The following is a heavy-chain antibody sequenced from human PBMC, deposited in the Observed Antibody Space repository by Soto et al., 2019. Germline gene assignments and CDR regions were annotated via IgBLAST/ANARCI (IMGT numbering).Heavy chain of an antibody. CDR2: ISASGRST. J-gene: IGHJ6*02. V-gene: IGHV3-23*01. Sequence: GGALRLSCAASGLTFSTSAMSWVRQAPGKGLEWVSLISASGRSTDYADSVKGRFTISRDNSKSTVYLQMNSLRADDTAVYYCAKDPPSEKLQPDYGMDVWGQGTTVTVSS. CDR3: AKDPPSEKLQPDYGMDV. CDR1: GLTFSTSA. D-gene: IGHD2-15*01.